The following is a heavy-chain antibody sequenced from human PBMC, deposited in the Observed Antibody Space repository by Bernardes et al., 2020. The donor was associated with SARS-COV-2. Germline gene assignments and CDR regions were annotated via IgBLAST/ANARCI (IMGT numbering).Heavy chain of an antibody. Sequence: GGSLRLSCAASGFTFSSYWMHWVRQVPGEGLVWVSRINADGSTTDYADAVRGRFTISRDNAKNTLFLQMNGLRADDTSLYYCAKSAFISGRGYYIDYWPQGTLVTVPS. CDR3: AKSAFISGRGYYIDY. J-gene: IGHJ4*02. V-gene: IGHV3-74*01. CDR2: INADGSTT. CDR1: GFTFSSYW. D-gene: IGHD3-10*01.